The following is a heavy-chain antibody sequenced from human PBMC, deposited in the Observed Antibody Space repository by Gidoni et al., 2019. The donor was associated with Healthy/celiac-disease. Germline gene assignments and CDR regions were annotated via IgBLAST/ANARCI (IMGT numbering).Heavy chain of an antibody. CDR2: ISHSGCT. CDR1: GGSFSGYY. Sequence: QVLLQQCGAALLKPSETLSLTRAVYGGSFSGYYWSWTRQPPGRGLEGIGEISHSGCTNYNPSLKSRVTISVDTSKNQFSLKLSSVTAADTAVYYCASRVPFDYWGQGTLVTVSS. J-gene: IGHJ4*02. V-gene: IGHV4-34*01. CDR3: ASRVPFDY. D-gene: IGHD1-1*01.